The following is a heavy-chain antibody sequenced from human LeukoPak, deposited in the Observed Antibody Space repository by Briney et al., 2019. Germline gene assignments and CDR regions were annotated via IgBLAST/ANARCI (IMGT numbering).Heavy chain of an antibody. CDR1: GYTFTSYE. CDR2: MNPKSGNT. D-gene: IGHD2-8*01. CDR3: ARRPTTVIVLMVYAPYYYGMDV. V-gene: IGHV1-8*01. J-gene: IGHJ6*02. Sequence: GASVKVSCKPSGYTFTSYEIIGVRQAAGHEREGMGWMNPKSGNTGYAQKFQGRGTMTRNTSISTAYMELSSLRSEDTAVYYCARRPTTVIVLMVYAPYYYGMDVWGQGTTVTVSS.